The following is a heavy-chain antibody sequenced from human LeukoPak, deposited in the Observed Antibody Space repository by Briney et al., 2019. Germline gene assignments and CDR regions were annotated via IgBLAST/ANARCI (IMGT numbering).Heavy chain of an antibody. CDR1: GGSISSYY. D-gene: IGHD6-19*01. CDR3: ARDGYSSGRPRYFQH. J-gene: IGHJ1*01. CDR2: IYYSGST. V-gene: IGHV4-59*01. Sequence: PSETLSLTCTVSGGSISSYYWSWIRQPPGKGLEWIGYIYYSGSTNYNPSLKSRVTISVDTSKNQFSLKLSSVTAADTAVYYCARDGYSSGRPRYFQHWGQGTLVTVSS.